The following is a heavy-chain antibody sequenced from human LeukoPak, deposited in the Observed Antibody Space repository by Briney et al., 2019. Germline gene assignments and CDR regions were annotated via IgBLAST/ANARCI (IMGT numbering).Heavy chain of an antibody. D-gene: IGHD3-22*01. Sequence: SETLSPTCTVSGGSISSYYWSWIRQPPGKGLEWIGYIYYSGSTNYNPSLKSRVTMSVDTSKNQFSLKLSSVTAADTAVYYCARYDSSGFALENWGQGTLVTVSS. V-gene: IGHV4-59*01. CDR3: ARYDSSGFALEN. CDR2: IYYSGST. CDR1: GGSISSYY. J-gene: IGHJ4*02.